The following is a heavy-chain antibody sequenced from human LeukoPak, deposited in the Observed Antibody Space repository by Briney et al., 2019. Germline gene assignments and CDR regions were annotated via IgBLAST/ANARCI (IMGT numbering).Heavy chain of an antibody. CDR3: SRLGRTVARDYSYYMDV. CDR1: GYSISSGYY. Sequence: SETLSLTCAVSGYSISSGYYWGWIRQPPGKGMEWIGSIYHSGSTYYNPSLKSRVTISVDTSKNQFSLKLSSVTAADTAVYYCSRLGRTVARDYSYYMDVWGKGTTVTVSS. D-gene: IGHD4-23*01. J-gene: IGHJ6*03. CDR2: IYHSGST. V-gene: IGHV4-38-2*01.